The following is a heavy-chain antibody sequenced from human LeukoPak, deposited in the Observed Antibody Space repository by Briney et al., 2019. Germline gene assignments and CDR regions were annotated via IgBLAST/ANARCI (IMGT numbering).Heavy chain of an antibody. Sequence: PSETLSLTCTVSGGSFSSDDYSWNWIRQPAGQGLEWIGRLFSRGTTNYNPSLKSRVTISVDTSKNQFSLKLSSVTAADTAAYYCARQDYGDYLKIEDAFDIWGQGTMVTVSS. CDR3: ARQDYGDYLKIEDAFDI. D-gene: IGHD4-17*01. V-gene: IGHV4-61*02. J-gene: IGHJ3*02. CDR2: LFSRGTT. CDR1: GGSFSSDDYS.